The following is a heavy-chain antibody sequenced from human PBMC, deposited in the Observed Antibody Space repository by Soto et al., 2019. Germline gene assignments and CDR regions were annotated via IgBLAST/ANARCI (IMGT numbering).Heavy chain of an antibody. CDR3: ARDEGGYDYYYYYGMDV. Sequence: GGSLRLSCAASGFTFSSYSMNWVRQAPGKGLEWVSYISSSSSTIYYADSVKGRFTISRDNAKNSLYLQMNSLRDEDTAVYYCARDEGGYDYYYYYGMDVWGQGTTVTVSS. V-gene: IGHV3-48*02. D-gene: IGHD5-12*01. CDR2: ISSSSSTI. CDR1: GFTFSSYS. J-gene: IGHJ6*02.